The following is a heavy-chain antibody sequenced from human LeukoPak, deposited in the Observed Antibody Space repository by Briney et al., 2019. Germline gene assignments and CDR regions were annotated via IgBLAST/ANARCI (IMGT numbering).Heavy chain of an antibody. CDR3: ARAGSDCSGGSCYQDY. D-gene: IGHD2-15*01. Sequence: GGSLRLSCAASGFTFSSYEMNWVRQAPGKGLEWVSCISSSGSTIYYADSVKGRFTISRDNAKNSLYLQMNSLRAEDTAVYYCARAGSDCSGGSCYQDYWGQGTLVTVSS. CDR2: ISSSGSTI. J-gene: IGHJ4*02. V-gene: IGHV3-48*03. CDR1: GFTFSSYE.